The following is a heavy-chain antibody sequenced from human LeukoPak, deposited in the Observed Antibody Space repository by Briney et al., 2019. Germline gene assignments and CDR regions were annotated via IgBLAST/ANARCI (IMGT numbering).Heavy chain of an antibody. CDR1: GGSISSYY. CDR3: ARVKRIAAAGQAPNDAFDI. D-gene: IGHD6-13*01. V-gene: IGHV4-4*07. J-gene: IGHJ3*02. Sequence: SETLSLTCTVSGGSISSYYWSWIRQPAGKGLEWIGRIYTSGSTNYNPSLKSRVTMSVDASKNQFSLKLSSVTAADTAVYYCARVKRIAAAGQAPNDAFDIWGQGTMVTVSS. CDR2: IYTSGST.